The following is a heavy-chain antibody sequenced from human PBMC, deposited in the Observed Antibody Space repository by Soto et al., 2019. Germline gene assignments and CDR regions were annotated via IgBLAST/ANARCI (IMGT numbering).Heavy chain of an antibody. Sequence: QVQLVQSGAEVKKPGASVKVSCKASGYTFTSYGISWVRQAPGQGLEWMGWINAYNGNTNYAQKLQGRVTMTTDTFTSTACMELRSLRSEDTAGYYCARVLPPFDPWGQGTLVTVSS. CDR3: ARVLPPFDP. J-gene: IGHJ5*02. CDR1: GYTFTSYG. CDR2: INAYNGNT. V-gene: IGHV1-18*01.